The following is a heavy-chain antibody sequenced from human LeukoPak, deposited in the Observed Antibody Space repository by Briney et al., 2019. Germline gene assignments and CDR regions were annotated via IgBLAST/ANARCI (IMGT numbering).Heavy chain of an antibody. CDR3: AKANSITIFGVVDNYYGMDV. J-gene: IGHJ6*02. Sequence: ASVKVSCKASGYTFTGYYMHWVRQAPGQGLEWMGWINPNSDGTNYAQKFQGRVTMTRDTSISTAYMELSRLRSDHTAVYYCAKANSITIFGVVDNYYGMDVWGQGTTVTVSS. D-gene: IGHD3-3*01. CDR2: INPNSDGT. V-gene: IGHV1-2*02. CDR1: GYTFTGYY.